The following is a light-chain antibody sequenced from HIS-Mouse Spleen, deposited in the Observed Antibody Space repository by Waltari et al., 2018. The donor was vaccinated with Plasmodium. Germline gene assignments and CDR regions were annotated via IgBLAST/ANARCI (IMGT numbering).Light chain of an antibody. J-gene: IGLJ2*01. CDR1: SSAVGGYNY. Sequence: QSALTQPASVSGSPGQSVTISCTGTSSAVGGYNYVSWYQQHPGKAPKLMIYEVSKRPSGVPDRFSGSKSGTSASLAISGLRSEDEADYYCAAWDDSLSGPVFGGGTKLTVL. CDR3: AAWDDSLSGPV. CDR2: EVS. V-gene: IGLV2-8*01.